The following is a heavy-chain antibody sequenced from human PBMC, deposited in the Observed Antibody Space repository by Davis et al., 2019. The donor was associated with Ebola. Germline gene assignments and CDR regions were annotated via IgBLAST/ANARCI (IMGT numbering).Heavy chain of an antibody. Sequence: PGGSLRLSCAASGFTFSDYYMSWIRQAPGKGLEWVSYISSSRSTIYYADSVKGRFTISRDNAKNSLYLQMNSLRAEDTAVYYCARVLYFYDSGSYPFDYWGQGTLVTVSS. CDR1: GFTFSDYY. CDR3: ARVLYFYDSGSYPFDY. CDR2: ISSSRSTI. V-gene: IGHV3-11*01. J-gene: IGHJ4*02. D-gene: IGHD3-10*01.